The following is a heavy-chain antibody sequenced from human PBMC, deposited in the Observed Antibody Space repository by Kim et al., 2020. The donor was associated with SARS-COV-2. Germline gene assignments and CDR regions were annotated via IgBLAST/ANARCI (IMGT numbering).Heavy chain of an antibody. Sequence: SETLSLTCTVSGGSISSGGYYWSWIRQHPGKGLEWIGYIYYSGSTYYNPSLKSRVTISVDTSKNQFSLKLSSVTAADTAVYYCARDGLGHFDIWGQGTMVTVSS. CDR2: IYYSGST. CDR1: GGSISSGGYY. V-gene: IGHV4-31*03. J-gene: IGHJ3*02. D-gene: IGHD3-16*01. CDR3: ARDGLGHFDI.